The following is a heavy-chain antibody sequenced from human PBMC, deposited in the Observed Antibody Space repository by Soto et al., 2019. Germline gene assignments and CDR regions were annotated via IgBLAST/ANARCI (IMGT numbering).Heavy chain of an antibody. CDR3: ARDPRDSGWNAPYYGMDV. J-gene: IGHJ6*02. V-gene: IGHV1-18*04. D-gene: IGHD1-1*01. CDR2: ISAYNGNT. Sequence: QVQLVQSGAEVKKPGASVKVSCKASGYTFTSYGISWVRQAPGQGLEWMGWISAYNGNTNYAQKLQGRVTMTTDTSTSTADMELRSLRSDDTAVYYCARDPRDSGWNAPYYGMDVWGQGTTVTVSS. CDR1: GYTFTSYG.